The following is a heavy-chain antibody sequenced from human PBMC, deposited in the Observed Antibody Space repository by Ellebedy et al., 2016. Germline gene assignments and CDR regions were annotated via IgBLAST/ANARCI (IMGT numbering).Heavy chain of an antibody. D-gene: IGHD3-9*01. V-gene: IGHV3-74*01. J-gene: IGHJ3*02. CDR1: GFTFSSYW. CDR2: INSDGSSI. Sequence: GGSLRLXXVVSGFTFSSYWMHWVRQAPGKGLVWVSRINSDGSSISYADSVKGRFTISRDNAKNTLYLQMNSLRAEDTAVYYCAKPPAGILTGYYPEAAFDIWGQGTMVTVSS. CDR3: AKPPAGILTGYYPEAAFDI.